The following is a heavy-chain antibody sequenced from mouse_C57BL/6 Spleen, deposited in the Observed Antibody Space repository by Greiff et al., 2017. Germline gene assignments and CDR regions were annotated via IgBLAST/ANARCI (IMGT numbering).Heavy chain of an antibody. Sequence: VQRQQPGAELVRPGASVKLSCKASGYTFTSYGISWVKQRTGQGLEWIGEIYPTSGNTNYNQKFKGKATLTVDKSSSTAYMELRSLTSEDSAVYCGARGGRVGAKEDFDYWGKGTTVTVSS. CDR2: IYPTSGNT. CDR1: GYTFTSYG. D-gene: IGHD1-1*01. CDR3: ARGGRVGAKEDFDY. J-gene: IGHJ1*03. V-gene: IGHV1-81*01.